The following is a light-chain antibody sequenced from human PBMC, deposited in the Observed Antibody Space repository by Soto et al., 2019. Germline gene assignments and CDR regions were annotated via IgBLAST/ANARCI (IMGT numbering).Light chain of an antibody. CDR3: QHYGSSPRT. Sequence: ENVLTQSPGTLSLSPGDRATLSCRASQSLSSSYLAWYQQKPGQAPRLLIYRASSRATGIPDRFSGSGSGTDFTLTISRLEPEDFAVYYCQHYGSSPRTFGQGTKLEIK. CDR1: QSLSSSY. J-gene: IGKJ2*01. CDR2: RAS. V-gene: IGKV3-20*01.